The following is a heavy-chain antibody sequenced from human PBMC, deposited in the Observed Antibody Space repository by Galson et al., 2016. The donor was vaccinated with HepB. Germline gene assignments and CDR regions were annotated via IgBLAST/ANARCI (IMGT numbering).Heavy chain of an antibody. CDR1: GGSISSYY. CDR2: IYYSGST. D-gene: IGHD5-12*01. CDR3: ARDGKLLRGAMDV. V-gene: IGHV4-59*01. Sequence: SETLSLTCTVSGGSISSYYWSWIRQPPGKGLEWIGYIYYSGSTKYNPSLKSRVTISVDTSKNQFSLKLSSVTAADTAVYYCARDGKLLRGAMDVWGQGTTVTVSS. J-gene: IGHJ6*02.